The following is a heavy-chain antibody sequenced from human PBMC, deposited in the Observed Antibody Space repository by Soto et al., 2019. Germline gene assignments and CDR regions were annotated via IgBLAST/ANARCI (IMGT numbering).Heavy chain of an antibody. CDR3: ARYSGTYYVY. D-gene: IGHD1-26*01. V-gene: IGHV4-59*01. Sequence: QVQLQESGPGLVKPSETLSLTCTVSGGSISGYYWTWIRQPPGKGLEWIGFISYSGSTSYNPSLKSRITISVDTSKNQFSLRLNSVTAADTAVYYCARYSGTYYVYWGQGTLVTVSS. CDR2: ISYSGST. J-gene: IGHJ4*02. CDR1: GGSISGYY.